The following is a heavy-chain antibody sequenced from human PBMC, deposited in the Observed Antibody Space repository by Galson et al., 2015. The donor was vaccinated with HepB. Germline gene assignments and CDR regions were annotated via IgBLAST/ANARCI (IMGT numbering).Heavy chain of an antibody. V-gene: IGHV3-72*01. CDR1: GFTLSDHF. Sequence: SLRLSCAASGFTLSDHFVDWVRQAPGKGLEWIGRSRNKANSYTTQFAASVAGRFTISRDDSKNSLYLQMNSLKTEDTAVYFCARALAISGHYWPYDCWGQGALVTVSS. D-gene: IGHD1-26*01. CDR3: ARALAISGHYWPYDC. J-gene: IGHJ4*02. CDR2: SRNKANSYTT.